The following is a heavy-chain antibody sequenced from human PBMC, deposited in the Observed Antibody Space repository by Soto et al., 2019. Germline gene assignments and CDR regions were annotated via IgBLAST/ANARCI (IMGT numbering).Heavy chain of an antibody. J-gene: IGHJ6*02. CDR1: GFTFSSYA. D-gene: IGHD2-2*01. V-gene: IGHV3-30-3*01. Sequence: GSLRLSCAASGFTFSSYAMHWVRQAPGKGLEWVAVISYDGSNKYYADSVKGRFTISRDNSKNTLYLQMNSLRAEDTAVYYCARESVVVVPAVYYYDMDVWGQGTTVTVSS. CDR3: ARESVVVVPAVYYYDMDV. CDR2: ISYDGSNK.